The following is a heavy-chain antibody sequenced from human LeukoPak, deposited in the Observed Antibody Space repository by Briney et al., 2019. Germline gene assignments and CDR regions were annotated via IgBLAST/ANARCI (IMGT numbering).Heavy chain of an antibody. CDR3: ARGRLTWELNY. J-gene: IGHJ4*02. D-gene: IGHD1-26*01. V-gene: IGHV1-2*02. CDR2: INPNSGGT. Sequence: ASVKDSCKASGCTFTGYYMHWVRQAPGQGLAWMGWINPNSGGTNYAQKFQGRVTMTRDTSISTAYMELSRLRSDDTAVYYCARGRLTWELNYWGQGTLVTVSS. CDR1: GCTFTGYY.